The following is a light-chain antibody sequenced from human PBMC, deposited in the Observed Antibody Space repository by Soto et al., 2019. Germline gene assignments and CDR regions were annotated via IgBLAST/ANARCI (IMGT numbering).Light chain of an antibody. CDR3: QQYGSSIT. CDR2: GTC. CDR1: QSVPRSY. J-gene: IGKJ5*01. Sequence: LVLTQSPNTLALSPGERSTLSCRAGQSVPRSYLAWYQQKPGQAPRLLIYGTCSRATAIRDRSSGRGTGADFTLNISRLGPEDFAMFYCQQYGSSITFGQGTRLEIK. V-gene: IGKV3-20*01.